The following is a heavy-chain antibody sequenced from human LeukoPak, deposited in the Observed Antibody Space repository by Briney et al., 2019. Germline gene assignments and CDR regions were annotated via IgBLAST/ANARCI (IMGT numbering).Heavy chain of an antibody. CDR1: GYTFTSYD. V-gene: IGHV1-8*03. J-gene: IGHJ4*02. CDR3: ATFLDFWSGSLEDY. D-gene: IGHD3-3*01. CDR2: MNPNSGNT. Sequence: RASVKVSCKASGYTFTSYDINWVRQATGQGLEWMGWMNPNSGNTGYAQKFQGRVTITRSTSISTAYMELSSLRSEDTAVYYCATFLDFWSGSLEDYWGQGTLVTVSS.